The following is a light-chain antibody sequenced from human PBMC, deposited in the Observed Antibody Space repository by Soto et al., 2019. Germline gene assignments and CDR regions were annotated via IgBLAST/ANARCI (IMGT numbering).Light chain of an antibody. CDR2: DSS. CDR3: LQQYTYPWT. Sequence: DIQMTQSPSSLSASVGDSVTITCRASQAIRNDLGWYQQKPGRAPKRLIFDSSVLHTGVPSRFRGSGSGTEFTLTINSLQPEDFAPYYCLQQYTYPWTFGQGTKVEIK. J-gene: IGKJ1*01. CDR1: QAIRND. V-gene: IGKV1-17*01.